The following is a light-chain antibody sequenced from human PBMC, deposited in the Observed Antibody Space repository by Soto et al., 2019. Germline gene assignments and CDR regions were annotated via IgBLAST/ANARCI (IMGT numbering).Light chain of an antibody. CDR2: KES. CDR3: QQYDKYAWT. Sequence: DIQMTQSPSTLSASVGDRVTITCRASQSISSWLAWYQQKPGKAPKLLIYKESTLESGVPSRFSGSGSGTEFTLTISSLQPDDFATYYCQQYDKYAWTFGQGTKVEIK. CDR1: QSISSW. V-gene: IGKV1-5*03. J-gene: IGKJ1*01.